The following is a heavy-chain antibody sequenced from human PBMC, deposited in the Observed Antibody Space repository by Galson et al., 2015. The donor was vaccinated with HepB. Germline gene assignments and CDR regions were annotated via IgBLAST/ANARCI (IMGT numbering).Heavy chain of an antibody. Sequence: SVKVSCKASGYTFTSYAMHWVRQAPRQRLEWMGWINAGNGNTKYSQKFQGRVTITRDTSASTAYMELSSLRSEDTAVYYCARFRFGYEDYYYYGMDVWGQGTTVTVSS. CDR2: INAGNGNT. J-gene: IGHJ6*02. V-gene: IGHV1-3*01. CDR3: ARFRFGYEDYYYYGMDV. CDR1: GYTFTSYA. D-gene: IGHD3-16*01.